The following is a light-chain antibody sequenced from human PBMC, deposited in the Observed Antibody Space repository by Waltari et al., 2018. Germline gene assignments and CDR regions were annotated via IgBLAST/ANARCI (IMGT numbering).Light chain of an antibody. J-gene: IGLJ3*02. CDR1: GPNIGAGHD. Sequence: QSVLPQPPSVSGAPGQRVTISCTGSGPNIGAGHDVHWYQQLPRAAPKLLIYGTSTRPLGVPDRFFGSKSGTSASLAITGLQAEDEADYYCQSYDTSLSVVFGGGTKLTVL. CDR2: GTS. V-gene: IGLV1-40*01. CDR3: QSYDTSLSVV.